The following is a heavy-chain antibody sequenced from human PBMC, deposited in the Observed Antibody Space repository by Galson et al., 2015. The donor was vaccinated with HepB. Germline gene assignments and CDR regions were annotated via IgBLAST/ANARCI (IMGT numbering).Heavy chain of an antibody. Sequence: SETLSLTCTVSGYSISSGYYWGWIRQPPGKGLEWIGSIYHSGSTYYNPSLKSRVTISVDTSKNQFSLKLSSVTAADTAVYYCARVWGGYSYGPDYWGQGTLVTVSS. V-gene: IGHV4-38-2*02. CDR3: ARVWGGYSYGPDY. CDR2: IYHSGST. J-gene: IGHJ4*02. CDR1: GYSISSGYY. D-gene: IGHD5-18*01.